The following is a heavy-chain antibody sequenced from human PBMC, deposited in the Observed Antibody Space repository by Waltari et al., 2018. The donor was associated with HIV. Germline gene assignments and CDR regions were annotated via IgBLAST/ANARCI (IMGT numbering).Heavy chain of an antibody. V-gene: IGHV3-7*03. CDR1: GFDFRRFS. J-gene: IGHJ4*02. D-gene: IGHD2-15*01. CDR2: LRRDTYEA. CDR3: VRDDPGYVAIDY. Sequence: LVQSGGGEVQEGGSLVLSCSGSGFDFRRFSFNWVRQTPRRGLEWVAVLRRDTYEANYLAAVRGRFIISRDNVKSSAYLEMTSLRVEDTATYYCVRDDPGYVAIDYWGQGSQVVVS.